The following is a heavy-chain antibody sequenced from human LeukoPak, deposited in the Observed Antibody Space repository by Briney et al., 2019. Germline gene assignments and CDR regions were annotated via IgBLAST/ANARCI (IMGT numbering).Heavy chain of an antibody. Sequence: PGGSLRLSCAASGFTFSNAWMSWVRQAPGKGLEWVGRIKSKTDGGTTDYAAPVKGRFTISRDDSKNTLYLQMNSLKTEDIAVYYCTTTSALLWFGELWRSYYYGMDVWGKGTTVTVSS. CDR1: GFTFSNAW. J-gene: IGHJ6*04. V-gene: IGHV3-15*01. D-gene: IGHD3-10*01. CDR2: IKSKTDGGTT. CDR3: TTTSALLWFGELWRSYYYGMDV.